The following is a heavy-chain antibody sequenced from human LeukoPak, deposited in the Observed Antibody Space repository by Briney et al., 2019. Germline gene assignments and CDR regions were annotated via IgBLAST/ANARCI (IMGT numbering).Heavy chain of an antibody. J-gene: IGHJ4*02. CDR1: GFTFSGYA. D-gene: IGHD2-15*01. CDR2: ISSSGGTI. V-gene: IGHV3-48*02. CDR3: ARSASYSYYFDY. Sequence: GGSLRLSCAASGFTFSGYAMIWVRQAPGKGLEWVSYISSSGGTIYYADSVKGRFTISRDNAENSLFLQMNSLRDEDTAVYYCARSASYSYYFDYWGQGTLVTVSS.